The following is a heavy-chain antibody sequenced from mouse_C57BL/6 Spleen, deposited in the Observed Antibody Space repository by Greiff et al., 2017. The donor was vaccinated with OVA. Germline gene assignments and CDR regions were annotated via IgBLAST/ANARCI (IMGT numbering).Heavy chain of an antibody. CDR1: GFSFTSYA. D-gene: IGHD1-1*01. V-gene: IGHV2-9-1*01. J-gene: IGHJ1*03. Sequence: VHLVESGPGLVAPSQSLSITCTVSGFSFTSYAISWVRQPPGKGLEWLGVIWTGGGTNYNSALKSRLSISKDNAKSQVFLKMNSLQTDDTARYYCARIFYYGSSFWYFDVWGTGTTVTVSS. CDR3: ARIFYYGSSFWYFDV. CDR2: IWTGGGT.